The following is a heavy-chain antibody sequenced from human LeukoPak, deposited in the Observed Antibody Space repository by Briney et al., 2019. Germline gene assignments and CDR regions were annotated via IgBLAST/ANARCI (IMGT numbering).Heavy chain of an antibody. CDR2: INPSGGST. CDR1: GYTFTSYY. D-gene: IGHD6-13*01. J-gene: IGHJ4*02. V-gene: IGHV1-46*01. Sequence: GASVKVSCKASGYTFTSYYMHWVRQAPGQGLEWMGIINPSGGSTNYAQKFQGRVTITADESTSTAYMELSSLRSEDTAVYYCARGGESFAGTGAYYFDYWGQGTLVTVSS. CDR3: ARGGESFAGTGAYYFDY.